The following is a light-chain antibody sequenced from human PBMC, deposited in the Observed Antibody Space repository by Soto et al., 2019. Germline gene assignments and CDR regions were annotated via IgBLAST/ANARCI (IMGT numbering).Light chain of an antibody. CDR1: QIISGAY. V-gene: IGKV3-20*01. J-gene: IGKJ2*01. CDR2: GAS. Sequence: IVLTQSPGTLSLSPGERVTLSYRASQIISGAYLAWYQQKPGQAPRLLLFGASNRTTGIPDRFSGSGSGTDFTLTISRLEPEDFAVYSCQQYGSSPYTFGQGTKLEF. CDR3: QQYGSSPYT.